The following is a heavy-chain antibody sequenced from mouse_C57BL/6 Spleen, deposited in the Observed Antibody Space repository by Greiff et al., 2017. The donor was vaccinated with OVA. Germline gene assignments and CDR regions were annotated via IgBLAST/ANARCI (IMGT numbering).Heavy chain of an antibody. CDR2: INYDGSST. D-gene: IGHD2-2*01. J-gene: IGHJ2*01. V-gene: IGHV5-16*01. CDR1: GFTFSDYY. CDR3: ARANMVTTAYYFDY. Sequence: EVKLVESEGGLVQPGSSMKLSCTASGFTFSDYYMAWVRQVPEKGLEWVANINYDGSSTYYLDSLKSRFIISRDNAKNILYLQMSSLKSEDTATYYCARANMVTTAYYFDYWGQGTTLTVSS.